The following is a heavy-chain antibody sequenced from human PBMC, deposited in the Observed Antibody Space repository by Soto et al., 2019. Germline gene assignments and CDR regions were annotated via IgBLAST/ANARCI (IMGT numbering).Heavy chain of an antibody. CDR1: GGSISSGGYY. Sequence: SETLSLTCTVSGGSISSGGYYWSWIRQHPGKGLEWIGYIYYSGSTYYNPSLKSRVTISVDTSKNQFSLKLSSVTAADTAVYYCARKRVWFGGLDDAFDIWGQGTMVTVS. V-gene: IGHV4-31*03. D-gene: IGHD3-10*01. J-gene: IGHJ3*02. CDR3: ARKRVWFGGLDDAFDI. CDR2: IYYSGST.